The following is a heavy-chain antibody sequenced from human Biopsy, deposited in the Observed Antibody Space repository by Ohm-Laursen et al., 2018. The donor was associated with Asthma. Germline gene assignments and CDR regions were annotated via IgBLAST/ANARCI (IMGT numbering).Heavy chain of an antibody. Sequence: SLRLSCSASGFTFSGYVMHWVRQAPGKGLEWVAVISNDGKNEYYGDSVKGRFTISRDKSKSTLYLQLSSLRAEDTAVYFCAKEVFPGWELRRGPDSWGQGTLVTVSS. D-gene: IGHD1-26*01. V-gene: IGHV3-30*04. J-gene: IGHJ4*02. CDR1: GFTFSGYV. CDR2: ISNDGKNE. CDR3: AKEVFPGWELRRGPDS.